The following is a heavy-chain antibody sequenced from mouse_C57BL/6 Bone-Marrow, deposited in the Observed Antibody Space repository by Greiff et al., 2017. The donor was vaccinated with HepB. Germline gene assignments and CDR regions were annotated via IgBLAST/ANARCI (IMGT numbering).Heavy chain of an antibody. CDR2: IYPGNSDT. Sequence: EVQLQESGTVLARPGASVKMSCKTSGYTFTSYWMHWVKQRPGQGLEWIGAIYPGNSDTSYNQKFKGKAKLTAVTSASTAYMELSSLTNEDSAVYYCTIYYGSSHYYFDYWGRGTTLTVSS. D-gene: IGHD1-1*01. CDR3: TIYYGSSHYYFDY. V-gene: IGHV1-5*01. CDR1: GYTFTSYW. J-gene: IGHJ2*01.